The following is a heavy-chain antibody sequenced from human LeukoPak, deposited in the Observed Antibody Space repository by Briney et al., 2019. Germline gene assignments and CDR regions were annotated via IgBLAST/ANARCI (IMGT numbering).Heavy chain of an antibody. Sequence: ASVKVSCKASGYTFTSYYMHWVRQAPGQGLEWMGIINPSGGSTSYAQKFQGRVTMTRDTSTSTVYMELSSLRSEDTAVFYCARAAITRDGYNSALDYWGQGTLVTVSS. CDR1: GYTFTSYY. V-gene: IGHV1-46*01. J-gene: IGHJ4*02. D-gene: IGHD5-24*01. CDR2: INPSGGST. CDR3: ARAAITRDGYNSALDY.